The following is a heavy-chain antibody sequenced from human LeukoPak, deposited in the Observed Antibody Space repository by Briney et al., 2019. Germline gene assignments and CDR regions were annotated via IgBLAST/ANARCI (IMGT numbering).Heavy chain of an antibody. V-gene: IGHV4-39*07. CDR2: IYYSGST. D-gene: IGHD7-27*01. Sequence: SETLSLTCTVSGGSIRSNYWGWSSQPPGKGLGWIGSIYYSGSTYYNPSLKSRVTISVDTSKNQFSLKLSSVTAADTAGYYCARRVSNWNLFDRWGQGTLVTASS. J-gene: IGHJ5*02. CDR3: ARRVSNWNLFDR. CDR1: GGSIRSNY.